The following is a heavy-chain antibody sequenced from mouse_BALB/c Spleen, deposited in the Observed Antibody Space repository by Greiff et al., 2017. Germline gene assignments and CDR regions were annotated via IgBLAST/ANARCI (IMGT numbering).Heavy chain of an antibody. CDR2: IRNKANGYTT. CDR3: ARGTLLYGYYAMDY. CDR1: GFTFTDYY. J-gene: IGHJ4*01. V-gene: IGHV7-3*02. Sequence: EVHLVESGGGLVQPGGSLRLSCATSGFTFTDYYMSWVRQPPGKALEWLGFIRNKANGYTTEYSASVKGRFTISRDNSQSILYLQMNTLRAEDSATYYCARGTLLYGYYAMDYWGQGTSVTVSS. D-gene: IGHD2-10*02.